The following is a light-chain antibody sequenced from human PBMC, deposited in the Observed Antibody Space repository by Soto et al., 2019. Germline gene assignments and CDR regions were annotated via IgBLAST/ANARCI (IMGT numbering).Light chain of an antibody. CDR3: QEFGTSRT. CDR1: QSVSGTY. Sequence: EIVLTQSPGTLSLSPGERAILSCRASQSVSGTYLAWYQQKPGQAPRLLIYGASSRATGIPDRFSGSGSGTDFTLTISRLEPEDFAVYYCQEFGTSRTFGQGTKVEIK. J-gene: IGKJ1*01. V-gene: IGKV3-20*01. CDR2: GAS.